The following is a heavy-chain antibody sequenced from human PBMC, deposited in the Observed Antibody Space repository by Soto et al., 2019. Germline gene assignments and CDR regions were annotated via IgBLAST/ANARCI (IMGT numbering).Heavy chain of an antibody. CDR2: ISGTGDTT. Sequence: GGSLRLSCAASGFTFSSYARNWVRQAPGKGLEWVSAISGTGDTTYYADSVKGRFTISRDNSKNTLYLQMNSLRAEDTAVYYCVLDSSGYYFFDYWGQGTLVTVSS. D-gene: IGHD3-22*01. V-gene: IGHV3-23*01. J-gene: IGHJ4*02. CDR1: GFTFSSYA. CDR3: VLDSSGYYFFDY.